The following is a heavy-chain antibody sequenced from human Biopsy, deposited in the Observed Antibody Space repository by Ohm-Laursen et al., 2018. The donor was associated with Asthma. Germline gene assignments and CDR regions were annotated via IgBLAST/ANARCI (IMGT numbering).Heavy chain of an antibody. CDR1: YGSITSGGYY. Sequence: TLSLTCTVSYGSITSGGYYWPWIRQHPGKGPEWIGFIYYSGSTYYNPSLKSRVSISIDTSKNQFSLKLSSVTAADTAVYYCARAQDYYDSRGYYRSFDYWGQGTLVTVSS. V-gene: IGHV4-31*03. D-gene: IGHD3-22*01. CDR3: ARAQDYYDSRGYYRSFDY. CDR2: IYYSGST. J-gene: IGHJ4*02.